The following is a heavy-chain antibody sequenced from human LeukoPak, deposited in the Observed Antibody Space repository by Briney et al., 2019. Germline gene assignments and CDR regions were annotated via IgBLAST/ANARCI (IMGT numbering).Heavy chain of an antibody. V-gene: IGHV4-31*03. CDR2: IYYSGSA. Sequence: PSQTLSLTCTVSGGSISSGGCYWSWIRQYPGKGLEWIGYIYYSGSANYNPSLKSRVTISVDTSKNQFSLKLSSVTAADTAVYYCARVRPRKYCSSTSCLINWFDPWGQGTLVTVSS. CDR3: ARVRPRKYCSSTSCLINWFDP. CDR1: GGSISSGGCY. D-gene: IGHD2-2*01. J-gene: IGHJ5*02.